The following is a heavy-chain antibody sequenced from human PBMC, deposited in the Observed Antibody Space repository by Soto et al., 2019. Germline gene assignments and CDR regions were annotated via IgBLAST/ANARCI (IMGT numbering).Heavy chain of an antibody. J-gene: IGHJ4*02. CDR2: INGICSLI. CDR1: GFTLSNFD. CDR3: ARLSLEGQYFDVTFDS. D-gene: IGHD3-9*01. V-gene: IGHV3-48*03. Sequence: EVQLVESGGGLVQPGGSLRLSCEASGFTLSNFDMSWVRQAPGQGLEWISDINGICSLIYYSDAVKGRFTISRDTASNSPYLHMRSLRAADTAVYYCARLSLEGQYFDVTFDSWGQGTLVTAPS.